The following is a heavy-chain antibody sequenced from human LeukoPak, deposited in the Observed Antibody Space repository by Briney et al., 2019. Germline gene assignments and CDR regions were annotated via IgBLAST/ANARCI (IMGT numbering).Heavy chain of an antibody. V-gene: IGHV4-39*01. J-gene: IGHJ5*02. CDR3: ARRGGLLWFGELFSWFDP. CDR2: IYYSGST. D-gene: IGHD3-10*01. CDR1: GGSISSSSYY. Sequence: SETLSLTCTVYGGSISSSSYYWGWIRQPPGKGLEWIGSIYYSGSTYYNPSLKSQVTISIDTSKNQFSLKLSSVTAADTAVYYCARRGGLLWFGELFSWFDPWGQGTLVTVSS.